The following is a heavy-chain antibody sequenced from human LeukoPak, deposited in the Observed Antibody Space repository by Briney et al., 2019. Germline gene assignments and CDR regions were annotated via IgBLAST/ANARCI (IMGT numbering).Heavy chain of an antibody. J-gene: IGHJ5*02. CDR3: TRDSGTYNWFDP. D-gene: IGHD1-26*01. CDR1: GFTFSGSA. CDR2: IDKKDKGYATAT. Sequence: PGGSLKLSCAASGFTFSGSAIHWARQSYGKGLEWVGQIDKKDKGYATATAYAASVTGRFTISRDDSINTAYLQMKSLRTEDTALYYCTRDSGTYNWFDPWGQGTLVTVSS. V-gene: IGHV3-73*01.